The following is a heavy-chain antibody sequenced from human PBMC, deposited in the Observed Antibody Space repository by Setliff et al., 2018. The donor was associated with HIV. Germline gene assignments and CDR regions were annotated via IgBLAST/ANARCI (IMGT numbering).Heavy chain of an antibody. CDR3: ARTDYDSGKSVLDS. V-gene: IGHV1-3*01. D-gene: IGHD3-10*01. Sequence: ASVKVSCQASGFTFSKSAIHWVRQAPGQRLELMAWINAANGHAKYSQKFQGRVTITRDTSATIAYMELSSLTSEDTALYFCARTDYDSGKSVLDSWGQGTLVTVSS. CDR1: GFTFSKSA. CDR2: INAANGHA. J-gene: IGHJ5*01.